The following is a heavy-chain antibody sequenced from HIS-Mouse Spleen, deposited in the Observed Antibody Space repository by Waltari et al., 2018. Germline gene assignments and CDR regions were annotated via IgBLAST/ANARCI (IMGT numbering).Heavy chain of an antibody. J-gene: IGHJ2*01. CDR3: AREIPYSSSWYDWYFDL. D-gene: IGHD6-13*01. CDR2: IYYSGST. CDR1: GGSISRSSYH. Sequence: QLQLQESGPGLVKPSETLSLTCTVSGGSISRSSYHWGWIRPPPGKGLEWIGRIYYSGSTYYNPSLKSRVTISVDTSKNQFSLKLSSVTAADTAVYYCAREIPYSSSWYDWYFDLWGRGTLVTVSS. V-gene: IGHV4-39*07.